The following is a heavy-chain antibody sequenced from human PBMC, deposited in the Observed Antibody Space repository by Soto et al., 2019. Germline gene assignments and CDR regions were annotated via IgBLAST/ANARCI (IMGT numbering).Heavy chain of an antibody. CDR3: ARDKNYYYGSGSYYNPPYYYYYGMDV. CDR1: GFTFSSYS. D-gene: IGHD3-10*01. V-gene: IGHV3-21*01. CDR2: ISSSSSYI. J-gene: IGHJ6*02. Sequence: PGGSLRLSCAASGFTFSSYSMNWVRQAPGKGLEWVSSISSSSSYIYYADSVKGRFTISRDNAKNSLYLQMNSLRAEDTAVYYCARDKNYYYGSGSYYNPPYYYYYGMDVWGQGTTVTVSS.